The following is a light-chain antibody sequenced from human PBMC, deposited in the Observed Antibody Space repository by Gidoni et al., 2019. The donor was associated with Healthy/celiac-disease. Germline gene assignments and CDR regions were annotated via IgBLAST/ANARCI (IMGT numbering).Light chain of an antibody. Sequence: EIVLTQSPATLPLSPGERATLSCRASQSVSSYLAWYQQKPGQAPRLLIYDASNRATGIPARFSGSGSWTYFTLTLSSLEPEDFAVYYCQQRSNWPWTFGQGTKVEIK. V-gene: IGKV3-11*01. CDR2: DAS. CDR1: QSVSSY. J-gene: IGKJ1*01. CDR3: QQRSNWPWT.